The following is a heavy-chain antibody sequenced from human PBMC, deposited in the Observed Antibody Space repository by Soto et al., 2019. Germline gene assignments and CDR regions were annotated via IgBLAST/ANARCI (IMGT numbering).Heavy chain of an antibody. V-gene: IGHV3-23*01. J-gene: IGHJ6*02. CDR3: AKDGGITGTTLFRVEYYYYYGMDV. Sequence: GGSLRLSCAASGFTFRSYAMSWVRQAPGKGLEWVSAISGSGGNTYYADPVKGRFTISRDNSKNTLYLQMNSLRAEDTAAYYWAKDGGITGTTLFRVEYYYYYGMDVWGQGTTVTVSS. D-gene: IGHD1-7*01. CDR2: ISGSGGNT. CDR1: GFTFRSYA.